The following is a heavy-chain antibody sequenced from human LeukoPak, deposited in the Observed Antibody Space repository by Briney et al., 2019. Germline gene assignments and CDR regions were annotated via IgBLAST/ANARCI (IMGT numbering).Heavy chain of an antibody. J-gene: IGHJ4*02. Sequence: PGGSLRLSCAASGFTFSSYEMNWVRQAPGKGLEWVSYISSSGSTIYYADSAKGRFTISRDNAKNSLYLQMNGLRAEDTAVYYCARESPNMITFGGVIASHFDYWGQGTLVTVSS. CDR2: ISSSGSTI. CDR1: GFTFSSYE. V-gene: IGHV3-48*03. D-gene: IGHD3-16*02. CDR3: ARESPNMITFGGVIASHFDY.